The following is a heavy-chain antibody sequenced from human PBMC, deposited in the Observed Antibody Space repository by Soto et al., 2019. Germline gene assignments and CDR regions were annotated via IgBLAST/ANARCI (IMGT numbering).Heavy chain of an antibody. CDR3: AKAGSSAGTGGYYFDY. CDR1: GFTFDDYA. Sequence: EVQLVESGGGLVQPGRSLRLSCAASGFTFDDYAMHWVRQAPGKGLEGVSGISWNSGSIGYADSVKGRFTISRDNAKNSLYLQMNSLRAEDTALYYGAKAGSSAGTGGYYFDYWGQGTLVTVSS. D-gene: IGHD6-19*01. V-gene: IGHV3-9*01. CDR2: ISWNSGSI. J-gene: IGHJ4*02.